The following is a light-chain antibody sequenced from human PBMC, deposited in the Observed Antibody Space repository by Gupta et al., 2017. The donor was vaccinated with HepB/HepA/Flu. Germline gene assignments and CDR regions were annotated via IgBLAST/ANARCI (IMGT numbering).Light chain of an antibody. V-gene: IGLV2-14*01. CDR2: DVT. CDR1: SSDVGGYNY. Sequence: QSALTQPASVSGSPGQSITTSCTGTSSDVGGYNYVSWYQQHPGKGPRLMIYDVTYRASGVSHRFSGSKSGSTASLTISGLQAEDEAEYYCSSFTGSTTLFGGGTKLTVI. J-gene: IGLJ3*02. CDR3: SSFTGSTTL.